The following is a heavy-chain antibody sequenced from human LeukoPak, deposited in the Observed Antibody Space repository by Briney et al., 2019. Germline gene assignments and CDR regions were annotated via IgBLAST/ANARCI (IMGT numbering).Heavy chain of an antibody. CDR3: ARDRDYGTFDY. D-gene: IGHD4-17*01. V-gene: IGHV3-21*01. CDR2: ISVSGTYI. J-gene: IGHJ4*02. CDR1: GFTFSRNG. Sequence: KPGGSLRLSCAASGFTFSRNGMAWVRQAPGKGLEWVSSISVSGTYIYYSDSVKGRFIISRDNAKNSLYLEMNSLRSDDTAIYYCARDRDYGTFDYWGQGTLVTVSS.